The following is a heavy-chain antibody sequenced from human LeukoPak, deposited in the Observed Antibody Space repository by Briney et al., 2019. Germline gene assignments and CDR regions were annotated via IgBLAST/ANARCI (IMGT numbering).Heavy chain of an antibody. CDR3: ARGYCNNGLCNDDSFDI. CDR1: AFTFQNHW. Sequence: PGGSLRLSCAASAFTFQNHWMIGVRQAPGKGLEWVANIGLDGSQRYYGDSVKGRFTISRDNAKNVLYLQMSSLRTEDTAIYYCARGYCNNGLCNDDSFDIWGQGTLVTVSS. V-gene: IGHV3-7*01. J-gene: IGHJ3*02. D-gene: IGHD2/OR15-2a*01. CDR2: IGLDGSQR.